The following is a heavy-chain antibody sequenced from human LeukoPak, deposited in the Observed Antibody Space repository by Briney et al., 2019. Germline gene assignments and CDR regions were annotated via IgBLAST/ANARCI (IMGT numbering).Heavy chain of an antibody. CDR2: ISSSSSYI. V-gene: IGHV3-21*01. Sequence: PGGSLRLSCAASGFTFSSYSMNWVRQAPGKGLEWVSSISSSSSYIYYADSVKGRFTISRDNAKNSLYLQMNSLRAEDTAVYYCARVVWDGYKSAHDYWGQETLVTVSS. D-gene: IGHD5-24*01. CDR3: ARVVWDGYKSAHDY. J-gene: IGHJ4*02. CDR1: GFTFSSYS.